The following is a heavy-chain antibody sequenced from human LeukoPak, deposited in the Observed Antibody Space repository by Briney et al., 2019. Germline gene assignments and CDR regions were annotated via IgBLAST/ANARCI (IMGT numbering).Heavy chain of an antibody. CDR3: ARENIVVVPAAIDAFDI. J-gene: IGHJ3*02. V-gene: IGHV3-21*01. CDR2: ISSSSSYI. D-gene: IGHD2-2*02. Sequence: GGSLRLSCAASGFTFSSYSMNWVRQAPGKGLEWVSSISSSSSYIYYADSVKGRFTISRDNAKNSLYLQMNSLRAEDTAVYYCARENIVVVPAAIDAFDIWGQGTMVTVSS. CDR1: GFTFSSYS.